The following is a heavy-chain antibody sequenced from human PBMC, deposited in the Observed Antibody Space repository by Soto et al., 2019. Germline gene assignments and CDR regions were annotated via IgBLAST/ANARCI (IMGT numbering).Heavy chain of an antibody. D-gene: IGHD2-15*01. CDR1: GFTFISYA. V-gene: IGHV3-30-3*01. J-gene: IGHJ1*01. Sequence: PGGSLRLSCASSGFTFISYAMHWVRQAPGKGLEWVAVISYDGSNKYYADSVKGRFTISRDNSKNTLYLQMNSLRAEDTAVYYCARAAGHIVVVVAATGYFQHWGQGTLVTVSS. CDR2: ISYDGSNK. CDR3: ARAAGHIVVVVAATGYFQH.